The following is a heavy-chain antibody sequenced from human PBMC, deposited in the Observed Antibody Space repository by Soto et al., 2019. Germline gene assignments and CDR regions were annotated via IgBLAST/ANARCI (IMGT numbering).Heavy chain of an antibody. CDR3: TTDSWVGVVVTAMFNDY. CDR2: IKSKSDGGTK. D-gene: IGHD2-21*02. J-gene: IGHJ4*02. V-gene: IGHV3-15*07. Sequence: GGSLRLSCAASGFTFSNAWMNWVRQAPGKGLEWVGRIKSKSDGGTKDYAAPVKGRFTISRVDSKNTLYLQMNSLKTADTAVYYCTTDSWVGVVVTAMFNDYWGQGTLVTVSS. CDR1: GFTFSNAW.